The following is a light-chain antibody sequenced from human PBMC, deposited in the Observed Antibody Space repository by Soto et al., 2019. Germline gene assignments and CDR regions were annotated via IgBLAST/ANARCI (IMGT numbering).Light chain of an antibody. Sequence: DIMMTQSPESLAVSLGERATINCKSSQVVFYNSKNYLGWYQQKPGQPPRLLIYWASTRNSGVPDRFRGSGSGTDFTLTISSLQAEDVGTYYCLQYFSHPFTFGGGTKVEIK. V-gene: IGKV4-1*01. CDR1: QVVFYNSKNY. CDR2: WAS. CDR3: LQYFSHPFT. J-gene: IGKJ4*01.